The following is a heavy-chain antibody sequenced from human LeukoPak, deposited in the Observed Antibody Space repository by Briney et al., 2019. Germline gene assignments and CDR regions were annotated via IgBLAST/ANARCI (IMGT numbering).Heavy chain of an antibody. D-gene: IGHD6-25*01. CDR2: IFHSGST. CDR3: ARNEGSSDFNY. V-gene: IGHV4-4*02. Sequence: SETLSLTCAVSGVSISSNNWWSWVRQPPGKGLEWIGEIFHSGSTNYNPSLKSRVTISVDKSKNQFSLKVNSVTAADTAVYYCARNEGSSDFNYWGQGTLGTVSS. J-gene: IGHJ4*02. CDR1: GVSISSNNW.